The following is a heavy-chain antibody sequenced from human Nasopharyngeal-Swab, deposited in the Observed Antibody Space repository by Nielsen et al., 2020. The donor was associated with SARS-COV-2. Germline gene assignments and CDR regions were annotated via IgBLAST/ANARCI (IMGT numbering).Heavy chain of an antibody. Sequence: VRQAPGKGLEWVSSISSSSSYIYYADSVKGRFTISRDNAKNSLYLQMNSLRAEDTAVYYCTRDLSGYWVSFDYWGQGTLVTVSS. D-gene: IGHD5-12*01. V-gene: IGHV3-21*01. CDR2: ISSSSSYI. J-gene: IGHJ4*02. CDR3: TRDLSGYWVSFDY.